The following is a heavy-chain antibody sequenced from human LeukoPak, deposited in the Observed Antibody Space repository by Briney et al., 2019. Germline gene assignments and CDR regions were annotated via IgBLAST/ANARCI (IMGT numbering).Heavy chain of an antibody. D-gene: IGHD1-26*01. CDR1: GGSISSGGYY. J-gene: IGHJ4*02. CDR2: IYYSGST. Sequence: SQTLSLTCTVSGGSISSGGYYWSWIRQHPGKGLEWIGYIYYSGSTYYNPSLKSRVTISVDTSKNQFSLKLSSVTAADTAVYYCARGYSGSYGRFDYWGQRTLVTVSS. V-gene: IGHV4-31*03. CDR3: ARGYSGSYGRFDY.